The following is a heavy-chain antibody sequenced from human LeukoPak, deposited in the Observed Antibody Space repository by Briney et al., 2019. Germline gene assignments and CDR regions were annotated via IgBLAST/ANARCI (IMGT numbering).Heavy chain of an antibody. J-gene: IGHJ4*02. CDR1: GGSISSYY. V-gene: IGHV4-34*01. CDR3: ARGRIRAVATINY. Sequence: SETLSLTCTVSGGSISSYYWSWIRQPPGKGLEWIGEINHSGSTNYNPSLKSRVTMSVDTSKNQFSLKLSSVTAADTAVYYCARGRIRAVATINYWGQGTLVTVSS. CDR2: INHSGST. D-gene: IGHD5-24*01.